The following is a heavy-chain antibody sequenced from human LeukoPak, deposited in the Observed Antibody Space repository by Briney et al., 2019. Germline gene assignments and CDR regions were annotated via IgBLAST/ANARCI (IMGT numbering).Heavy chain of an antibody. V-gene: IGHV4-4*07. CDR3: ARRDSSGYYVY. CDR1: GGSISSSY. D-gene: IGHD3-22*01. CDR2: IYASGSS. J-gene: IGHJ4*02. Sequence: SETLSLTCNVSGGSISSSYWSWIRQPAGKGLEWIGRIYASGSSNYNPSLKSRVTMSVDTSKNQFSLNLSSVTAADTAVYYCARRDSSGYYVYWGQGTLVTVSS.